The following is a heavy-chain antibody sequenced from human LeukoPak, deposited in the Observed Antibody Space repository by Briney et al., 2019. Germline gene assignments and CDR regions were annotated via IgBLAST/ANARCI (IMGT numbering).Heavy chain of an antibody. V-gene: IGHV4-34*01. D-gene: IGHD4-17*01. CDR1: GGSFSDYY. CDR3: ARGYYGDYRWFDP. Sequence: SETLSLTCAVYGGSFSDYYWSWIRQPPGKGLEWIGEINHSGSTTYNPSPKSRVTISVDTSKNQFSLKLSSVTAADTAVYCCARGYYGDYRWFDPWGQGTLVTVSS. CDR2: INHSGST. J-gene: IGHJ5*02.